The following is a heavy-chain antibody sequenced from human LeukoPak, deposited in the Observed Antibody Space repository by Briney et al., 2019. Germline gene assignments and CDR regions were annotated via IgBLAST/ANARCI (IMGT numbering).Heavy chain of an antibody. CDR1: GGSFSSSSYY. J-gene: IGHJ4*02. Sequence: PSETLSLTCTVPGGSFSSSSYYWGWIRQPPGKGLEWIGSFYFGGRTYYNPSLKSRVTISVDTSGNQYSPKLSSVTAADTAVYYCAKLVSPAHWSQGTLVTVFS. V-gene: IGHV4-39*01. D-gene: IGHD3-3*02. CDR3: AKLVSPAH. CDR2: FYFGGRT.